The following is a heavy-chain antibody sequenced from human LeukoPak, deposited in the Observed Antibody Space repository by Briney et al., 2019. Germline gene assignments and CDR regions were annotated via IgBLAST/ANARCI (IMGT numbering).Heavy chain of an antibody. Sequence: ASVKVSCKASGYTFTSYYMHWVRQAPGQGLEWMGIINPSGGSTNYAQKFQGRVPMTRDTSTSTVYMELSSLRSEDTAVYYCARDTNTYYDFWMGEGAFDIWGQGTMVTVPS. CDR1: GYTFTSYY. V-gene: IGHV1-46*01. CDR3: ARDTNTYYDFWMGEGAFDI. J-gene: IGHJ3*02. CDR2: INPSGGST. D-gene: IGHD3-3*01.